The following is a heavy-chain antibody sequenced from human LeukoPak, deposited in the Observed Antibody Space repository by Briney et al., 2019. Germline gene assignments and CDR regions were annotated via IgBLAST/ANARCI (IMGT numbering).Heavy chain of an antibody. J-gene: IGHJ4*02. CDR3: ARGAGIAAASLFDY. CDR1: GGSISGGGYS. Sequence: SQTLSLTCSGYGGSISGGGYSWSWLRQPPGRVLEWSGYIDNRGNTYYNPYLKSRVTISVDRSKDQFSLKLSSVTAADTAVYYCARGAGIAAASLFDYWGQGTLVTVSS. CDR2: IDNRGNT. V-gene: IGHV4-30-2*01. D-gene: IGHD6-13*01.